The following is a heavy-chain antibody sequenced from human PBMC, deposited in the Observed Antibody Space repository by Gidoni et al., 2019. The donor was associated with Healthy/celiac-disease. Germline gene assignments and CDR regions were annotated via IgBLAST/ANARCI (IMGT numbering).Heavy chain of an antibody. CDR1: GYTFTSYG. CDR2: ISAYNGNT. Sequence: QVQQVQSGAEVKKPGASVKVSCKASGYTFTSYGISWVRQAPGQGLEWMGWISAYNGNTNYAQKLQGRVTMTTDTSTSTAYMELRSLRSDDTAVYYCARERKGYCSGGSCQLWFDPWGQGTLVTVSS. J-gene: IGHJ5*02. V-gene: IGHV1-18*01. CDR3: ARERKGYCSGGSCQLWFDP. D-gene: IGHD2-15*01.